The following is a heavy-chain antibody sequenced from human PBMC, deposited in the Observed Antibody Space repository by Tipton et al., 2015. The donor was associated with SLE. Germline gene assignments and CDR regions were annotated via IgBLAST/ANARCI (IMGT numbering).Heavy chain of an antibody. CDR1: GGSISSGDYY. CDR3: AREAQPGAFDI. J-gene: IGHJ3*02. Sequence: LRLSCTVSGGSISSGDYYWSWIRQPPGKGLEWIGYIDYSGSTNYNPSLKSRVTISVDTSKNQCSLKLSSVTAADTAVYYCAREAQPGAFDIWGQGTMVTVSS. V-gene: IGHV4-61*08. D-gene: IGHD5-18*01. CDR2: IDYSGST.